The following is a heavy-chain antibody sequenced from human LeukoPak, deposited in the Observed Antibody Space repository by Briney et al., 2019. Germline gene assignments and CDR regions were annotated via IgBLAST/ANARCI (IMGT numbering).Heavy chain of an antibody. D-gene: IGHD4-11*01. J-gene: IGHJ6*03. CDR2: VDHTGST. V-gene: IGHV4-59*01. CDR3: ARGRVSSSTWYSTYYYFFYMDF. CDR1: DDSITMYY. Sequence: SETLSLTCTVSDDSITMYYWTWIRQPPGKGLEWIGYVDHTGSTRFNPSLHGRVSISRDTSKNFFSLRLRSVTAADTAVYFCARGRVSSSTWYSTYYYFFYMDFWGKGTTVTVSS.